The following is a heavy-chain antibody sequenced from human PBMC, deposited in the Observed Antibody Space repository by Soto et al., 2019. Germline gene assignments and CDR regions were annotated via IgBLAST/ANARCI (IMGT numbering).Heavy chain of an antibody. CDR3: AKTLYGGCDY. Sequence: WGSLRLSXVASGFTFSTYAMSWVRQAPGKGLEWVSGIGGNGVTTHYADSVRGRFTISRDNSKNMVYLQMNSLRVEDTAVYYCAKTLYGGCDYWGRGTQVTVSS. V-gene: IGHV3-23*01. CDR2: IGGNGVTT. D-gene: IGHD5-12*01. J-gene: IGHJ4*02. CDR1: GFTFSTYA.